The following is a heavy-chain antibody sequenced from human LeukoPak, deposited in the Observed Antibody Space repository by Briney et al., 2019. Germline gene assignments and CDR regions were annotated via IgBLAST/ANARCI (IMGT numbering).Heavy chain of an antibody. J-gene: IGHJ6*03. Sequence: ASVTVSCKASGYMFTNYGINWVRQATGQGLEWMGWMNPQSGNTGHAQTFRGRVTITRDTSITTAYMELSSLRSEDTPVYYCARGPNYSNFGSAYYYYMDIWGKGTTVTVSS. CDR1: GYMFTNYG. CDR2: MNPQSGNT. CDR3: ARGPNYSNFGSAYYYYMDI. V-gene: IGHV1-8*03. D-gene: IGHD4-11*01.